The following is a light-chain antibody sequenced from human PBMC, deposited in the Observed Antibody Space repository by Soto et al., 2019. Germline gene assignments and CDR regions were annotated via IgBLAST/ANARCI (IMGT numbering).Light chain of an antibody. CDR2: EVS. CDR1: SSDIGGHNY. V-gene: IGLV2-14*01. J-gene: IGLJ1*01. CDR3: SSFASSGTPYV. Sequence: QSALTQPASVSGSPGQSITISCSGSSSDIGGHNYVSWYQQHPGKAPKLILYEVSYRPSGVSNRFSGSKSGNTASLTISGLQPEVEADYYCSSFASSGTPYVFGAGTKLTVL.